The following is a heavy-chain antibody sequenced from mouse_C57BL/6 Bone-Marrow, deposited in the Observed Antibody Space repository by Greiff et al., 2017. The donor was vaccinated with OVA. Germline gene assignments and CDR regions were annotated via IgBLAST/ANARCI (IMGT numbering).Heavy chain of an antibody. Sequence: EVMLVESGGGLVQPGGSLKLSCAASGFTFSDYYMYWVRQTPEKRLEWVAYISNGGGSTYYPDTVKGRFTISRDNAKNTLYLQMGRLKSEDTAMYYCARHPYYEYRYFDVWGTGTTVTVSS. CDR3: ARHPYYEYRYFDV. D-gene: IGHD2-10*01. J-gene: IGHJ1*03. CDR2: ISNGGGST. CDR1: GFTFSDYY. V-gene: IGHV5-12*01.